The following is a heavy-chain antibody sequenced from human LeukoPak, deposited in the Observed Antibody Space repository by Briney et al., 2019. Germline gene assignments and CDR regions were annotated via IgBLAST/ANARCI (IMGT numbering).Heavy chain of an antibody. CDR2: INHSGST. CDR1: GGSFSGYY. Sequence: SETLSLTCAVYGGSFSGYYWSWIRQPPGKGLEWIGEINHSGSTNYNPSLKSRVTISVDTSKNQFSLKLSPVTAADTAVYYCARAGTGEYYYDSSGYYPFDYWGQGTLVTVSS. J-gene: IGHJ4*02. V-gene: IGHV4-34*01. CDR3: ARAGTGEYYYDSSGYYPFDY. D-gene: IGHD3-22*01.